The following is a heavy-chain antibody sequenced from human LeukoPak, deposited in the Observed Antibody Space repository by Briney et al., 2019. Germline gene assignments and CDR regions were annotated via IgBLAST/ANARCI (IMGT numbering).Heavy chain of an antibody. CDR2: IYHSGST. J-gene: IGHJ6*03. CDR1: GGSISSGGYY. CDR3: AMARFLDLYYYMDV. D-gene: IGHD3/OR15-3a*01. V-gene: IGHV4-30-2*01. Sequence: PSETLSLTCTVSGGSISSGGYYWSWIRQPPGKGLEWIGYIYHSGSTYYNPSLKSRVTISLDTSKNQFSLKLSSVTAADTAVYYCAMARFLDLYYYMDVWGKGTTVTVSS.